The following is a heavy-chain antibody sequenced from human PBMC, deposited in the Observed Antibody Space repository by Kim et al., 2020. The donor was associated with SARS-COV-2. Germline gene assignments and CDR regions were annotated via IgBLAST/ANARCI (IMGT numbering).Heavy chain of an antibody. J-gene: IGHJ6*03. V-gene: IGHV1-8*01. D-gene: IGHD3-3*01. Sequence: ASVKVSCKASGYTFTSYDINWVRQATGQGLEWMGWMNPNSGNTGYAQKFQGRVTMTMNTSISTAYMELSSLRSEDTAAYYFARAVRGSGFEVVIIPAYYM. CDR1: GYTFTSYD. CDR2: MNPNSGNT. CDR3: ARAVRGSGFEVVIIPAYYM.